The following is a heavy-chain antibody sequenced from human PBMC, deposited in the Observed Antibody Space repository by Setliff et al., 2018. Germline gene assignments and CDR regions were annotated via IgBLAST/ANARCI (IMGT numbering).Heavy chain of an antibody. J-gene: IGHJ4*02. D-gene: IGHD3-9*01. CDR2: VSPRSTFI. CDR1: GFNFKTSS. Sequence: TGGSLRLSCVGFGFNFKTSSLNWVRQAPGKGLEWLSYVSPRSTFIHVADSVRGRFTVSRDDARGSVLLQMNSLRAEDTGIYYCATSSYYDNAGYRFFDNWGQGTQVTVSS. CDR3: ATSSYYDNAGYRFFDN. V-gene: IGHV3-21*05.